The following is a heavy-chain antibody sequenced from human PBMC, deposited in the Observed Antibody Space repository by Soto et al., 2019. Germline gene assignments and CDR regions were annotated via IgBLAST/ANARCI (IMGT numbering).Heavy chain of an antibody. CDR2: TYYRSKWYN. CDR1: GDSASDKGAA. J-gene: IGHJ4*02. D-gene: IGHD6-19*01. CDR3: AREFPLNVRSASYLDY. V-gene: IGHV6-1*01. Sequence: SQTLSLTGAISGDSASDKGAACNWIRQSPSRGLEWLGRTYYRSKWYNDYAVSVKSRITVTPDTSKNQFSLHLNSVTPEDTAVYYCAREFPLNVRSASYLDYWGQGALVTVST.